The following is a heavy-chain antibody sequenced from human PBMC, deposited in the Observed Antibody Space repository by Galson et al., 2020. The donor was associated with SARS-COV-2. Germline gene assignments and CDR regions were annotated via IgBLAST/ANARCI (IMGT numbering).Heavy chain of an antibody. CDR3: ARDLYSGYGSGKGAFDI. J-gene: IGHJ3*02. D-gene: IGHD5-12*01. Sequence: SETLSLTCTVSGGSISSGGYYWSWIRQHPGKGLEWIGYIYYSGSTYYNPSLKSRVTISVDTSKNQFSLKLSSVTAADTAVYYCARDLYSGYGSGKGAFDIWGQGSMVTVSS. CDR2: IYYSGST. V-gene: IGHV4-31*03. CDR1: GGSISSGGYY.